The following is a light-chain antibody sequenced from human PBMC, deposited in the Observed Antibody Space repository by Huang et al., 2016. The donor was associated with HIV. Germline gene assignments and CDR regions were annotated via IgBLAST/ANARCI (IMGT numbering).Light chain of an antibody. J-gene: IGKJ2*01. CDR1: QSVATN. Sequence: EIIMTQSPATLSLSPGEGASLSCRANQSVATNLAWYLHRPGQSPRILIFGASTRASGLPGRFSGSGSGTQFTLTVSGLQSEDFAVYYCQQYHNWPYTFGQGTKLEL. CDR3: QQYHNWPYT. V-gene: IGKV3-15*01. CDR2: GAS.